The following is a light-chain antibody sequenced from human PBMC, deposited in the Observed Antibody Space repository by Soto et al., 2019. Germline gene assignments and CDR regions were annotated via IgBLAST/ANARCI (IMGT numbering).Light chain of an antibody. V-gene: IGKV3-20*01. Sequence: EIVVTQSPGTLSLSPGEIATLSCRASQSVSSSYLAWYQQKPGQAPRLLIYGASSMATGIPDRFSGSGAGTDFTLTISRLETEDFAVYYCQQYGSSPQTFGQGTKVELK. CDR1: QSVSSSY. CDR2: GAS. J-gene: IGKJ1*01. CDR3: QQYGSSPQT.